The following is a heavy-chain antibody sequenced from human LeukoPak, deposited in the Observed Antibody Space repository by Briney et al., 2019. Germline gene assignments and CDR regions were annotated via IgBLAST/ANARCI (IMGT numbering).Heavy chain of an antibody. CDR1: GFTFSSYG. Sequence: GRSPRLSCAASGFTFSSYGMHWVRQAPGKGLEWVAVIWYDGSNKYYADSVKGRFTISRDNSKNTLYLQMNSLRAEDTAVYYCARVGRQGIAVAGPDYWGQGTLVTVSS. J-gene: IGHJ4*02. CDR2: IWYDGSNK. CDR3: ARVGRQGIAVAGPDY. D-gene: IGHD6-19*01. V-gene: IGHV3-33*01.